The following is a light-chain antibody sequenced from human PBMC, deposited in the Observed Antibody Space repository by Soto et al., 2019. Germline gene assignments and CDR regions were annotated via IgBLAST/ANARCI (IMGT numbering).Light chain of an antibody. J-gene: IGKJ5*01. V-gene: IGKV3-15*01. CDR1: QSVSSN. CDR3: QQYNNWFSIT. Sequence: EIVMTHSPATLSVSPWERATLSCRASQSVSSNLAWYQQKPGQAPRLLIYGASTRATGIPARFSASGSGTEFTLTISSLQPEDFAVYYCQQYNNWFSITFGQGTRLEIK. CDR2: GAS.